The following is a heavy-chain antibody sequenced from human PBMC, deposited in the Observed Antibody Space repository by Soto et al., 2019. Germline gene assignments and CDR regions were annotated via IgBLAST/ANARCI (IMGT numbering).Heavy chain of an antibody. V-gene: IGHV4-59*01. Sequence: SETLSLSCTVSGGSISSYYWSWIRQPPGKGLEWIGYIYYSGSTNYNPSLKSRVTISVDTSKNRFSLKLSSVTAADTAVYYCARGGSQARLEWLPLHNYYYYYSMDVWGQGTTVTVSS. D-gene: IGHD3-3*01. CDR3: ARGGSQARLEWLPLHNYYYYYSMDV. CDR1: GGSISSYY. J-gene: IGHJ6*02. CDR2: IYYSGST.